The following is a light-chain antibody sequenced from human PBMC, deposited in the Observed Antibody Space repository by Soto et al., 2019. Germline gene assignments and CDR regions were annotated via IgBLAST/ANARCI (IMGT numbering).Light chain of an antibody. Sequence: EIVLTQSPGTLSFSPGERATLSCRASHSVSSSYLAWYQQKPGQAPRLLIYGTSTRATGVLARFSGSGSGTVFTLTIGSLQPEDSAVYYCQQRKHWPPITFGQGTRLEIK. CDR3: QQRKHWPPIT. CDR2: GTS. J-gene: IGKJ5*01. CDR1: HSVSSSY. V-gene: IGKV3D-20*02.